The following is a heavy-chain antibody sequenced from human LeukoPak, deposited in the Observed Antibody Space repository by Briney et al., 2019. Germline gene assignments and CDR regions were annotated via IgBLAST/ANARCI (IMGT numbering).Heavy chain of an antibody. V-gene: IGHV4-4*02. CDR1: GGSISGSNW. CDR3: ARGTTKPVYYFDY. J-gene: IGHJ4*02. D-gene: IGHD2/OR15-2a*01. CDR2: IYRSGST. Sequence: PSGTLSLTCAVSGGSISGSNWWSWVRQPPGKGLEWIGEIYRSGSTNYNPSLKSRVTISVDKSKNQFSLKLSSVTAADTAVYYCARGTTKPVYYFDYWGQGTLVTVSS.